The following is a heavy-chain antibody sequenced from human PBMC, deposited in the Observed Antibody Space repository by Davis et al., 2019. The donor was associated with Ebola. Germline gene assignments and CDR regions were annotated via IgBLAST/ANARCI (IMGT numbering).Heavy chain of an antibody. V-gene: IGHV4-59*01. D-gene: IGHD2/OR15-2a*01. J-gene: IGHJ5*02. CDR3: ARTVLQGWFDP. Sequence: MPSETLSLTCTVSGGSISSYYWSWIRQPPGKGLEWIGYIYYSGSTNYNPSLKSRVTISVDTSKNQFSLKLSSVTAADTAVYYCARTVLQGWFDPWGQGTLVTVSS. CDR2: IYYSGST. CDR1: GGSISSYY.